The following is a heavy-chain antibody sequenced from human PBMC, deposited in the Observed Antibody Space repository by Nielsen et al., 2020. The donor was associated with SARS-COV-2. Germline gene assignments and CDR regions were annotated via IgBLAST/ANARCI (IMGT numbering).Heavy chain of an antibody. CDR3: ARGVSNPIYSGSYYDY. CDR2: VYYKGNT. CDR1: GGSISSAGYY. D-gene: IGHD1-26*01. J-gene: IGHJ4*02. Sequence: SETLSLTCTVSGGSISSAGYYWTWIRQHPARGLEWIGYVYYKGNTYYNPSLQSRVSISVDTSGNQFSLSLSSVTAADTAVYYCARGVSNPIYSGSYYDYWGQGTRVAVSS. V-gene: IGHV4-31*03.